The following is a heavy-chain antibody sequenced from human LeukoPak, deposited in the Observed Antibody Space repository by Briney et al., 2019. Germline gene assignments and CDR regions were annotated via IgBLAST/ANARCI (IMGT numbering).Heavy chain of an antibody. Sequence: SETLSLTCTVSGGSISSYYWSWIRQPPGRGLEWIGYIYYSGSTNYNPSLKSRVTISVDTSKDQFSLKPSSVTAADTAVYYCARDGAAWGYGMDVWGQGTTVTVSS. CDR3: ARDGAAWGYGMDV. J-gene: IGHJ6*02. V-gene: IGHV4-59*01. D-gene: IGHD2-15*01. CDR1: GGSISSYY. CDR2: IYYSGST.